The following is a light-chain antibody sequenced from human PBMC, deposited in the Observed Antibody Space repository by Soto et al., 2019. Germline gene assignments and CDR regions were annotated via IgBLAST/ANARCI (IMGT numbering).Light chain of an antibody. J-gene: IGLJ2*01. Sequence: QSALTQPPSASGSPGQSVTISCTGTSSDVGGYNYVSWYQQHPGKAPKLMIYEVSKRPSGVPDRFSGSKSGHTASLTVSGLQAEDEADYYCSSYAGSNMVVFGGGTKLTVL. V-gene: IGLV2-8*01. CDR3: SSYAGSNMVV. CDR2: EVS. CDR1: SSDVGGYNY.